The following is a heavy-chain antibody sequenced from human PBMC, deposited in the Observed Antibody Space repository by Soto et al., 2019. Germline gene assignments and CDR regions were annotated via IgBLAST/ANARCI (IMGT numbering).Heavy chain of an antibody. Sequence: PGGSLRLSCAASGFTFSSYAMSWVRQAPGKGLEWVSAISGSGGSTYYADSVKGRFTISRDNSKNTLYLQMNSLRAEDTAVYYCAKPLAGIAVAGTGFCFDYWGQGTLVTVSS. D-gene: IGHD6-19*01. CDR3: AKPLAGIAVAGTGFCFDY. V-gene: IGHV3-23*01. J-gene: IGHJ4*02. CDR1: GFTFSSYA. CDR2: ISGSGGST.